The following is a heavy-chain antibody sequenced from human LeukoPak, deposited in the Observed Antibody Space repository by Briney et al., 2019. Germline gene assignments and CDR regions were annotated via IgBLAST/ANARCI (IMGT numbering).Heavy chain of an antibody. J-gene: IGHJ4*02. Sequence: SETLSLTCTVSGGSISSYYWSWIRQPPGKGLEWIGYIYYSGSTNYNPSLKSRVTISVDTSENQFSLKLSSVSAADTAVYYCASGSGSYYGFWLDYWGQGTLVTVSS. V-gene: IGHV4-59*01. CDR1: GGSISSYY. CDR2: IYYSGST. D-gene: IGHD1-26*01. CDR3: ASGSGSYYGFWLDY.